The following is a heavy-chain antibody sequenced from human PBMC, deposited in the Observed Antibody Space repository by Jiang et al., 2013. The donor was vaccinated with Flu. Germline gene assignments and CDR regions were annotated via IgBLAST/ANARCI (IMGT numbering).Heavy chain of an antibody. V-gene: IGHV2-5*01. CDR3: AHSTLPSHYDSSGYYYYGMDV. D-gene: IGHD3-22*01. J-gene: IGHJ6*02. CDR1: GFSLSTSGVG. CDR2: IYWNDDK. Sequence: KPTQTLTLTCTFSGFSLSTSGVGVGWIRQPPGKALEWLALIYWNDDKRYSPSLKSRLTITKDTSKNQVVLTMTNMDPVDTATYYCAHSTLPSHYDSSGYYYYGMDVWGQGTTVTVSS.